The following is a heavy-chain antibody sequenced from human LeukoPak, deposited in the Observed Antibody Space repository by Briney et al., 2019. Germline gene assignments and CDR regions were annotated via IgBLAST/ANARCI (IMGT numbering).Heavy chain of an antibody. Sequence: ASVKVSCKASGYTFTSYGISWVRQAPGRGLEWMGWISAYNGNTNYAQKLQARVTMTTDTSTSTAYMELRSLRSDDTAVYYCARVLGGPGSYDYWGQGTLVTVSS. J-gene: IGHJ4*02. V-gene: IGHV1-18*01. CDR1: GYTFTSYG. CDR3: ARVLGGPGSYDY. CDR2: ISAYNGNT. D-gene: IGHD5-18*01.